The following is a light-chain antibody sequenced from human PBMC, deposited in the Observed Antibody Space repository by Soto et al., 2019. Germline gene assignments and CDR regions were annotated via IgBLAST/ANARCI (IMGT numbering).Light chain of an antibody. CDR3: CSYAGSPYV. CDR2: DVT. V-gene: IGLV2-11*01. CDR1: SSDVGSFNY. Sequence: QSALTQPRSVSGSPGQSVAISCTGTSSDVGSFNYVSLYQQHPDKAPKLMIYDVTKRPSGVPDRFSGSKSGNTASLTISGLQAEDEADYYCCSYAGSPYVFGTGTKLTVL. J-gene: IGLJ1*01.